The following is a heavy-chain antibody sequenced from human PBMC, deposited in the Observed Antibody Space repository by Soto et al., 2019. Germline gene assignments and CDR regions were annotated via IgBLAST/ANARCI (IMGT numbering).Heavy chain of an antibody. V-gene: IGHV4-31*03. CDR1: GGSISSGGYY. D-gene: IGHD3-3*01. CDR2: IYYSGSN. Sequence: QVQLQESGPGLVKPSQTLSLTCTVSGGSISSGGYYWSWIRQHPGKGLEWIGYIYYSGSNYYNPSLKSRVTISVDTSKNQFSMKLSSVTAADTAVYYCARIPVYYDFWSDQTWGKGTLVTVSS. CDR3: ARIPVYYDFWSDQT. J-gene: IGHJ5*02.